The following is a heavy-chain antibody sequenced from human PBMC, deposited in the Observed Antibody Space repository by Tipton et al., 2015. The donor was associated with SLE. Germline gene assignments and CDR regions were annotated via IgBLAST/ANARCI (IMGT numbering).Heavy chain of an antibody. CDR3: ARGSEGGSSWYGGDY. V-gene: IGHV3-21*01. J-gene: IGHJ4*02. D-gene: IGHD6-13*01. CDR1: GFTFSSYS. CDR2: ISSSSSYI. Sequence: SLRLSCAASGFTFSSYSMNWVRQAPGKGLEWVSSISSSSSYIYYADSVKGRFTISRDNAKNSLYLQMNSLRAEDTAVYYCARGSEGGSSWYGGDYWGQGPLVTVSS.